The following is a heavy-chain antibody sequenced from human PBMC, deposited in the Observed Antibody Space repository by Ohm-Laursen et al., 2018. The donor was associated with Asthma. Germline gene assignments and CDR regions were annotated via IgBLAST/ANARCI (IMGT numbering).Heavy chain of an antibody. J-gene: IGHJ3*01. Sequence: TLSPTCTVSGDSISSGNNYWSWIRQHPGKGLEWIGYVYYSGLTYSNPSLRSRVSISVDTSKNQFSLNLTPVTAADTAVYYCARGTFYYESTGYYFFDHWGQGTTVIVSS. D-gene: IGHD3-22*01. V-gene: IGHV4-31*03. CDR3: ARGTFYYESTGYYFFDH. CDR1: GDSISSGNNY. CDR2: VYYSGLT.